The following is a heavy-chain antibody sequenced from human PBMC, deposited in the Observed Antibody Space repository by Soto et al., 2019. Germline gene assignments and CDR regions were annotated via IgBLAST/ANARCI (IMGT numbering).Heavy chain of an antibody. Sequence: PSETLSLTCTVSGGSISSYYWSWIRQPPGKGLEWIGYIYYSGSTNYNPSLKSRVTISVDTSKNQFSLRLSSVTAADTAVYYCARRTDGSGSYYNGWYFDLWGRGTLVTVLL. CDR2: IYYSGST. CDR1: GGSISSYY. V-gene: IGHV4-59*08. J-gene: IGHJ2*01. D-gene: IGHD3-10*01. CDR3: ARRTDGSGSYYNGWYFDL.